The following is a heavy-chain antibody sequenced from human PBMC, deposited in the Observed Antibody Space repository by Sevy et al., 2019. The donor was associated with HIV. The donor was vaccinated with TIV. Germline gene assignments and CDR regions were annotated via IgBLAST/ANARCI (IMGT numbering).Heavy chain of an antibody. CDR1: GFTFSSNG. V-gene: IGHV3-33*06. Sequence: GGSLRLSCAASGFTFSSNGMHWVHQAPGKGLEWVAVIWYDGSNKYYADSVKGRFTISRDNSKNTLYLQMNSLRAEDTAVYYCAKAPVRSGWYHYFDYWGQGTLVTVSS. CDR3: AKAPVRSGWYHYFDY. CDR2: IWYDGSNK. D-gene: IGHD6-19*01. J-gene: IGHJ4*02.